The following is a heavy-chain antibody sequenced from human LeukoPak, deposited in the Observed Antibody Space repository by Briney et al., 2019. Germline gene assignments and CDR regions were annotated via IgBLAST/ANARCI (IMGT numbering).Heavy chain of an antibody. Sequence: PSETLSLTCTVSGGSVSSGSYYWGWIRQPPGKGLEWIGNIYYSGSTYYNPSLKSRVTISVGTSKNQFSPKLSSVTAADTAVYYCARTPNRGGFDYWGQGTLVTVSS. CDR2: IYYSGST. CDR1: GGSVSSGSYY. CDR3: ARTPNRGGFDY. J-gene: IGHJ4*02. V-gene: IGHV4-39*07. D-gene: IGHD3-10*01.